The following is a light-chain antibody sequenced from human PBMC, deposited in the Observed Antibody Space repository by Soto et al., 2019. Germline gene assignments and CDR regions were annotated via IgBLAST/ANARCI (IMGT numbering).Light chain of an antibody. CDR2: DVS. Sequence: LTQPASVSGSPGQSITISCAGTSSDVGGYNYVSWSQHHPGKAPKLMIYDVSKLPSGVPDRFSGSKSGNTAYLTISGLQVEDEAEYFCFSFTTTSTHVFGTGTKVTVL. V-gene: IGLV2-14*03. J-gene: IGLJ1*01. CDR1: SSDVGGYNY. CDR3: FSFTTTSTHV.